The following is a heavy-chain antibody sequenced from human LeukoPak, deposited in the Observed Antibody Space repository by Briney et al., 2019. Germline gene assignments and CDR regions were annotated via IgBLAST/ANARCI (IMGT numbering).Heavy chain of an antibody. J-gene: IGHJ4*02. CDR3: ARESMGGNLGDFDY. CDR1: GYTFTSYD. D-gene: IGHD4-23*01. Sequence: GASVKVSCKASGYTFTSYDINWVRQATGQGLEWIGWMNPNSGNTGYAQKFQGRVTMTRNTSISTAYMELSSLRSEDTAVYYCARESMGGNLGDFDYWGQGTLVTVSS. V-gene: IGHV1-8*01. CDR2: MNPNSGNT.